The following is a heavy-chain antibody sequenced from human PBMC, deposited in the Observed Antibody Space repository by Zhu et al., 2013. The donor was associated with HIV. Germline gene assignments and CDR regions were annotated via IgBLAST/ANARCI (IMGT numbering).Heavy chain of an antibody. CDR1: GYTLTELS. D-gene: IGHD3-22*01. CDR2: FDPEDGET. Sequence: QVQLVQSGLSEKPGASVKVSCKVSGYTLTELSTHWVRQAPGKGLEWMGGFDPEDGETIYAQKFQGRVTMTEDTSTDTAYMELSSLRSEDTAVYYCATDAYYYDSSGYRTRRYFQHWGQGTLVTVSS. CDR3: ATDAYYYDSSGYRTRRYFQH. V-gene: IGHV1-24*01. J-gene: IGHJ1*01.